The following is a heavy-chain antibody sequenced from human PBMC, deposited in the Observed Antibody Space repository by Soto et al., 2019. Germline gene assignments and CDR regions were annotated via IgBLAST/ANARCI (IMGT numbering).Heavy chain of an antibody. CDR2: IYTSGST. V-gene: IGHV4-4*07. Sequence: PSETLSLTCTVSGGSISSYYWSWIRQPAGKGLEWIGRIYTSGSTNYNPSLKSRVTMSVDTSKNQFSLQWSSLRASDTAMYYCARGYNSGWSIHPYYIDYWGPGTLVTVSS. CDR1: GGSISSYY. D-gene: IGHD6-19*01. CDR3: ARGYNSGWSIHPYYIDY. J-gene: IGHJ4*02.